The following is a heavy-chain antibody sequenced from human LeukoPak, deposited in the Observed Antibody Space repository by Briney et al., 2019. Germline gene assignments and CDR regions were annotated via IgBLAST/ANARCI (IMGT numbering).Heavy chain of an antibody. V-gene: IGHV4-4*07. CDR3: ASSSGYLRWYFDL. CDR2: IYTSGSP. D-gene: IGHD3-22*01. CDR1: GGSISSYY. Sequence: PSETLSLTCTVSGGSISSYYWSWIRQPAGKGLEWIGRIYTSGSPIYSPSLQSRASMSVDTSKNQFSLKLSSVTAADTAVYYCASSSGYLRWYFDLWGRGTLVTVSS. J-gene: IGHJ2*01.